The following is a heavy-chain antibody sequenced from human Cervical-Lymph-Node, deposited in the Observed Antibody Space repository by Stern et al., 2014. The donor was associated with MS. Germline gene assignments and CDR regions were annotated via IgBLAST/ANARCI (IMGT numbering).Heavy chain of an antibody. CDR3: ARAGRYGERVDY. CDR2: IYYSGST. D-gene: IGHD4-17*01. CDR1: GGSISSGGYY. Sequence: QLQLQESGPGLVKPSQTLSLTCTVSGGSISSGGYYWSWIRQHPGKGLEWIGYIYYSGSTYYNPSLKSRVTISVDTSKNQFSLKLSSVTAADTAVYYCARAGRYGERVDYWGQGTLVTVSS. J-gene: IGHJ4*02. V-gene: IGHV4-31*03.